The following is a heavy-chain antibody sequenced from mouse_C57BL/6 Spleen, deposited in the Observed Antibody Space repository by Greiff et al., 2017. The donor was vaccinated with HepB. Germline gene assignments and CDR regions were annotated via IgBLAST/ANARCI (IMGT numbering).Heavy chain of an antibody. D-gene: IGHD1-1*01. CDR2: IDPSDSYT. V-gene: IGHV1-50*01. CDR1: GYTFTSYW. J-gene: IGHJ1*03. CDR3: ARRGIFYGSSYHWYFDV. Sequence: QVHVKQPGAELVKPGASVKLSCKASGYTFTSYWMQWVKQRPGQGLEWIGEIDPSDSYTNYNQKFKGKATLTVGTSSSTAYMQLSSLTSEDSAVYYCARRGIFYGSSYHWYFDVWGTGTTVTVSS.